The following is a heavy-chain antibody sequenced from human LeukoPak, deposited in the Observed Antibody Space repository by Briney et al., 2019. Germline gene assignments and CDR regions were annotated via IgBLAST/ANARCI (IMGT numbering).Heavy chain of an antibody. D-gene: IGHD1-26*01. V-gene: IGHV3-21*01. J-gene: IGHJ3*02. Sequence: GGSLRLSCAASGFPFSSYSMNWVRQAPGKGLEWVSSISSSSSYIYYADSVKGRFTISKDNAKNSLYLQMNSLRAEDTAVYYCARDGGSYFAFDIWGQGTMVTVSS. CDR3: ARDGGSYFAFDI. CDR2: ISSSSSYI. CDR1: GFPFSSYS.